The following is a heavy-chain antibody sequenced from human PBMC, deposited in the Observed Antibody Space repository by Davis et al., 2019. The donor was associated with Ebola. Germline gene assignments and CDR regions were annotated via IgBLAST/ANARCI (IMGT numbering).Heavy chain of an antibody. V-gene: IGHV1-46*01. Sequence: ASVKVSCKASGYTFTSYDINWVRQAPGQGLEWMGLINPSIGNTSLAQKFQGRVTLTRDTSTSTVHMDLSSLKSEDTAIYYCASGEFVDFWGQGTLVTVSS. CDR1: GYTFTSYD. CDR3: ASGEFVDF. D-gene: IGHD3-10*01. J-gene: IGHJ4*02. CDR2: INPSIGNT.